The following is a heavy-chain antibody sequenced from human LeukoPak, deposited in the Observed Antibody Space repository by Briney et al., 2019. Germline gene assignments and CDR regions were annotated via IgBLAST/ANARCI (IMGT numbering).Heavy chain of an antibody. Sequence: GGSLRLSCVASGFTFSRSWMSWVRQAPGKGLEWVANIKQDGSEKYYVDSVKGRFTISRDNAKNSLYLQMNSLRAEDTAVYYCARARWELLRDAFDIWGQGTMVTVSS. CDR1: GFTFSRSW. D-gene: IGHD1-26*01. V-gene: IGHV3-7*03. CDR2: IKQDGSEK. CDR3: ARARWELLRDAFDI. J-gene: IGHJ3*02.